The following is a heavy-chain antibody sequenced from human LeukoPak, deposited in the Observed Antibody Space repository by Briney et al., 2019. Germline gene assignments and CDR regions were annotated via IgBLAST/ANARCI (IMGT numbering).Heavy chain of an antibody. V-gene: IGHV3-23*01. CDR3: AKDFITIFGVVILVDAFDI. CDR1: GFTFSSYA. CDR2: ISGSGGST. Sequence: GGSLRLSCAASGFTFSSYAMSWVRQAPGKGLEWVSAISGSGGSTYYADSVKGRFTISRDNSKNTLYLQMNSLRAEDTAVYYCAKDFITIFGVVILVDAFDIWGQGTMVTVSS. D-gene: IGHD3-3*01. J-gene: IGHJ3*02.